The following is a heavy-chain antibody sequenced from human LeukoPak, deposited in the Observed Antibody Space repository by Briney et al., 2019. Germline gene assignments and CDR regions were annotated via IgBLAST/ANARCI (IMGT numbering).Heavy chain of an antibody. D-gene: IGHD3-10*01. CDR2: ISSSGSTI. J-gene: IGHJ6*03. CDR1: GFTFSDYY. CDR3: AKDYYGSGFGVAYYYMDV. Sequence: GGSLRLSCAASGFTFSDYYMSWIRQAPGKGLEWVSYISSSGSTIYYADSVKGRFTISRDNSKNTLYLQMNSLGAEDTAVYYCAKDYYGSGFGVAYYYMDVWGKGTTVTVSS. V-gene: IGHV3-11*01.